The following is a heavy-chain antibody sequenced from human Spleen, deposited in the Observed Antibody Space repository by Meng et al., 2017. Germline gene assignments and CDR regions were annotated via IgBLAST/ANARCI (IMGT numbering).Heavy chain of an antibody. CDR2: THYSGST. J-gene: IGHJ5*02. CDR1: GGSISSGDYY. CDR3: VRSSGWVRTGFDP. Sequence: VQLQDSGPGLVKPSQTLSLTGTVSGGSISSGDYYWSWIRQFPGKGLEWIGYTHYSGSTYYNPSLRSRLTISIETSRDQFSLKLTSVTAADTAVYYCVRSSGWVRTGFDPWGQGTLVTVSS. D-gene: IGHD6-19*01. V-gene: IGHV4-30-4*01.